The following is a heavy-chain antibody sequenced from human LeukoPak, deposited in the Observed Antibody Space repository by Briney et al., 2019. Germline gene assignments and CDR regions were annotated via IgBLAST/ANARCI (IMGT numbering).Heavy chain of an antibody. CDR2: INHSGST. CDR3: ASPYYYDSSGYYYMNAFDI. CDR1: GGSFSGYY. V-gene: IGHV4-34*01. J-gene: IGHJ3*02. Sequence: PSETLSLTCAVYGGSFSGYYWSWIRQPPGKGLEWIGEINHSGSTNYNPSLKSRVTISVDTSKNQFSLKLSSVTAADTAVYYCASPYYYDSSGYYYMNAFDIWGQGTMVTVSS. D-gene: IGHD3-22*01.